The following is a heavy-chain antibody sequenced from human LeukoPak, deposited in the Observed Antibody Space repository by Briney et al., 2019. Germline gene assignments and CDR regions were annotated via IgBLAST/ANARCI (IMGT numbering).Heavy chain of an antibody. CDR1: GGSISSGSYY. CDR3: ARSIVGATSYYMDV. V-gene: IGHV4-61*02. Sequence: SETLSLTCTVSGGSISSGSYYWSWIRQPAGKGLEWIGRICTSGSTNYNPSLKSRVTISVDTSKNQFSLKLSSVTAADTAVYYCARSIVGATSYYMDVWGKGTTVTISS. D-gene: IGHD1-26*01. CDR2: ICTSGST. J-gene: IGHJ6*03.